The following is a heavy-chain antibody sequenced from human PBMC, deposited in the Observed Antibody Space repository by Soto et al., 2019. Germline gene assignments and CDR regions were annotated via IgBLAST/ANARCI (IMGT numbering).Heavy chain of an antibody. CDR1: GFTFSSYG. V-gene: IGHV3-33*01. CDR3: ARGRAKYWNYEDRFDY. Sequence: GGSLRLSCAASGFTFSSYGMHWVRQAPGKGLEWVAVIWYDGSNKYYADSVKGRFTISRDNSKNTLYLQMNSLRAEDTAVYYCARGRAKYWNYEDRFDYWGQGTLVTVSS. CDR2: IWYDGSNK. J-gene: IGHJ4*02. D-gene: IGHD1-7*01.